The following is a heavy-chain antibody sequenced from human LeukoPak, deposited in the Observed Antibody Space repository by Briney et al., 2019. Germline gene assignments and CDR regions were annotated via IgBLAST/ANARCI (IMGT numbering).Heavy chain of an antibody. V-gene: IGHV4-4*07. Sequence: SETLSLTCTVSGASLSSYFWSWIRQPAGKGLEWIGRFYTGGSTHFNTSLKSRLTMSANTSTKQFSLRLRSVTAADTAVYYCARETSRGLDHWGQGLLFTVSS. CDR3: ARETSRGLDH. CDR2: FYTGGST. CDR1: GASLSSYF. D-gene: IGHD2-15*01. J-gene: IGHJ4*02.